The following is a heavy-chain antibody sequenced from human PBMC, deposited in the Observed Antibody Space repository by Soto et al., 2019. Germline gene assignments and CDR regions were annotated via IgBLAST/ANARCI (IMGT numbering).Heavy chain of an antibody. Sequence: QITLKESGPTLVKPTQTLTLTCTFSGFSLSTSGVGVGWIRQPPGKALEWLALIYWNDDKRYSPSLKARLTITKYTSKNQVVLTLTNVDPVDTATYSCAHRIVGPTGEDYWVQGTLVTVSS. CDR3: AHRIVGPTGEDY. D-gene: IGHD1-26*01. V-gene: IGHV2-5*01. J-gene: IGHJ4*02. CDR1: GFSLSTSGVG. CDR2: IYWNDDK.